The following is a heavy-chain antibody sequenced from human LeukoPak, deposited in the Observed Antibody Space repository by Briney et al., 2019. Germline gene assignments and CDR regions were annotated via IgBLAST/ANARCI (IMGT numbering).Heavy chain of an antibody. V-gene: IGHV4-39*07. D-gene: IGHD6-13*01. CDR3: ARGVYSSSWYLRNFDY. Sequence: SETLSLTCTVSGGSMSSSSYYWGWIRQPPGKGLEWIGSIYHSGHSDYNPSLKSRVTISVDTSKNQFSLKLSSVTAADTAVYYCARGVYSSSWYLRNFDYWGQGTLVTVSS. J-gene: IGHJ4*02. CDR2: IYHSGHS. CDR1: GGSMSSSSYY.